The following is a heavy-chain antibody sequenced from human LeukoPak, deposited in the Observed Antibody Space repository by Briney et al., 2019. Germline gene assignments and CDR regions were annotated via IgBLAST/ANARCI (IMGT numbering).Heavy chain of an antibody. J-gene: IGHJ4*02. V-gene: IGHV3-30-3*01. Sequence: PGGSLRLSCAASGFTFSSYAMHWVRQAPGKGLEWVAVISYDGSNKYYADSVKGRFTISRDNSKNTLYLQMNSLRAEDTAVYYCAISPVVPAAISGYWGQGTLVTVSS. D-gene: IGHD2-2*02. CDR3: AISPVVPAAISGY. CDR1: GFTFSSYA. CDR2: ISYDGSNK.